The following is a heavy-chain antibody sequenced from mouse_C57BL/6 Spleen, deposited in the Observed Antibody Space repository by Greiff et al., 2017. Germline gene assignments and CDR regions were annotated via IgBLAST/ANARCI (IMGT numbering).Heavy chain of an antibody. CDR3: ARGNGNSPYYFDY. Sequence: QVQLKESGAELVRPGTSVTMSCKASGYTFTNYWIGWAKQRPGHGLEWIGDIYPGGGYPNYNEKFKGKATLTVDKSSSPAYMQFSSLPSEDSAIYYCARGNGNSPYYFDYWGQGTTLTGSS. CDR1: GYTFTNYW. V-gene: IGHV1-63*01. D-gene: IGHD2-1*01. CDR2: IYPGGGYP. J-gene: IGHJ2*01.